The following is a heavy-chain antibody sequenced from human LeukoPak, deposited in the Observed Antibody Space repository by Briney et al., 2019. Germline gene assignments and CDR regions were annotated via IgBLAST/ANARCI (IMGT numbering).Heavy chain of an antibody. D-gene: IGHD6-13*01. Sequence: GASVKVSCKASGYTFTSYGISWVRQAPGQRLEWMGWINAGNGNTKYSQKFQGRVTITADKSTSTAYMELSSLRSEDTAVYYCARDSSSPGGDPGSFDYWGQGTLVTVSS. CDR3: ARDSSSPGGDPGSFDY. CDR1: GYTFTSYG. CDR2: INAGNGNT. V-gene: IGHV1-18*01. J-gene: IGHJ4*02.